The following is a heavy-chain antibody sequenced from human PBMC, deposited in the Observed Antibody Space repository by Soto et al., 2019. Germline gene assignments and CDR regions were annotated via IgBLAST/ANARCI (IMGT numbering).Heavy chain of an antibody. J-gene: IGHJ5*02. D-gene: IGHD6-25*01. CDR1: GGSITSSSYF. Sequence: SETLSLTCTASGGSITSSSYFWGWVRQPPGKGLEWIGTIYFTGNTYYTPSLKSRLTMSIDTSKNEFSLRLNSVTAADTAVYYCAGQTFTIAAASYGRSNWFDPWGPGTLVT. CDR2: IYFTGNT. CDR3: AGQTFTIAAASYGRSNWFDP. V-gene: IGHV4-39*01.